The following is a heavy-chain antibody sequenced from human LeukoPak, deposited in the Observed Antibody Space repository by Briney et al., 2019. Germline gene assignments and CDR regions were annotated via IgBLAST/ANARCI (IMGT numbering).Heavy chain of an antibody. D-gene: IGHD6-13*01. Sequence: GGSLRLSCSASGFTFSRHTMHWVRQAPGKGLEWVSAISGSGGSTYYADSVKGRFTISRDNSKNTLCLQMNSLRAEDTAVYYCAKDLGIAAAGSFDYWGQGTLVTVSS. V-gene: IGHV3-23*01. CDR3: AKDLGIAAAGSFDY. CDR2: ISGSGGST. CDR1: GFTFSRHT. J-gene: IGHJ4*02.